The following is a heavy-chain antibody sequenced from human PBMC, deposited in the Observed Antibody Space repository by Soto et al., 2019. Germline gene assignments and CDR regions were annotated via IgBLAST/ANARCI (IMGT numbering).Heavy chain of an antibody. V-gene: IGHV5-51*01. D-gene: IGHD4-17*01. J-gene: IGHJ4*02. CDR3: AKGATPPYGDRPYFDY. CDR1: GYSFTSYW. CDR2: IYPGDSDT. Sequence: PGESLKISCKGSGYSFTSYWIGWVRQMPGKGLEWMGIIYPGDSDTRYSPSFQGQVTISADKSISTAYLQWSSLKASDTAMYYCAKGATPPYGDRPYFDYWGQGTLVTVSS.